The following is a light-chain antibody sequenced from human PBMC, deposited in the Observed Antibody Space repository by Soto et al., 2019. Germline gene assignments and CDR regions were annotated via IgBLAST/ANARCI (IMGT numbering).Light chain of an antibody. Sequence: EIVLTQSPATLSVSPGERATLSCRASQSIGAYLSWYQQKPGQTPRLLIYDTSNRATGVPARFSGSRSGTEFTLTIPSLESEDFAVYYCQQHVTWPLTFGGGTKVQSK. J-gene: IGKJ4*01. CDR1: QSIGAY. V-gene: IGKV3-11*01. CDR2: DTS. CDR3: QQHVTWPLT.